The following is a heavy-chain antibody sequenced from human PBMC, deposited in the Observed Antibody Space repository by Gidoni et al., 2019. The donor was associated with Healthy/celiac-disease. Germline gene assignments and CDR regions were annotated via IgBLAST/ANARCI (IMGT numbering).Heavy chain of an antibody. Sequence: EVQLVESGGGLVQPGGSLRLSCAAAGFTVSSNYMGWVRQAPGTGLEWVSVIYSGGSTYYADSGKGRFTISRHNSKNTLYLQMNSLRAEDTAVYYCAREAVAGTLGDAFDIWGQGTMVTVSS. D-gene: IGHD6-19*01. CDR1: GFTVSSNY. V-gene: IGHV3-53*04. CDR2: IYSGGST. J-gene: IGHJ3*02. CDR3: AREAVAGTLGDAFDI.